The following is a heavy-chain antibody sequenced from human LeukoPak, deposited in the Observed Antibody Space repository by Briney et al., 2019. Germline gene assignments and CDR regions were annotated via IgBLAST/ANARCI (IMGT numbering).Heavy chain of an antibody. V-gene: IGHV4-39*01. J-gene: IGHJ4*02. Sequence: SETLSLTCTVSGGSISSRNYYWGWIRQPPGKGLEWIGSVYYSGTTYYNPSLKSRLTISVDTSKNQFSLRLSSVTVADTAVYYCARRKSGGFDYWGQGTLVTVSS. D-gene: IGHD4-23*01. CDR2: VYYSGTT. CDR1: GGSISSRNYY. CDR3: ARRKSGGFDY.